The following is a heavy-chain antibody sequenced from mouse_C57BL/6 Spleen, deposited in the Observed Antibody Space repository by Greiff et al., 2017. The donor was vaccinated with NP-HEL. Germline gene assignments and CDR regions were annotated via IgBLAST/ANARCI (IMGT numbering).Heavy chain of an antibody. J-gene: IGHJ1*03. CDR1: GYTFTSYW. CDR3: APSLSYGNYNWYFDV. D-gene: IGHD2-1*01. V-gene: IGHV1-74*01. CDR2: IHPSDSDT. Sequence: QVQLQQPGAELVKPGASVKVSCKASGYTFTSYWMHWVKQRPGQGLEWIGRIHPSDSDTNYNQKFKGKATLTVDKSSSTAYMQLSSLTSEDSAVYYCAPSLSYGNYNWYFDVWGTGTTVTAAS.